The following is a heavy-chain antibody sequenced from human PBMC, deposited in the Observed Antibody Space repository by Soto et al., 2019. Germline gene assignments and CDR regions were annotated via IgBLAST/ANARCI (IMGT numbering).Heavy chain of an antibody. Sequence: ASVKVSCKAPEDTFTSYYINWVRQAPGQGLEWMGIINPNGGSTRYAQKFQGRVTFTRDTPASTVYLELRSLRSDDTAFYYCARSSGGGFGIIIEGSNWFGSWGQGTLVTVSS. CDR3: ARSSGGGFGIIIEGSNWFGS. CDR2: INPNGGST. CDR1: EDTFTSYY. V-gene: IGHV1-46*01. J-gene: IGHJ5*01. D-gene: IGHD1-26*01.